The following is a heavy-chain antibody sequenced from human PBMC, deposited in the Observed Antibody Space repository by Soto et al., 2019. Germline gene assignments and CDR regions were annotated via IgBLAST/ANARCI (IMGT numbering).Heavy chain of an antibody. CDR1: GGSISSYY. V-gene: IGHV4-59*01. J-gene: IGHJ6*03. D-gene: IGHD1-7*01. CDR2: IYYSGST. CDR3: ARVGRTGTTRGGGDYYYYYYMDV. Sequence: SETLSLTCTVSGGSISSYYWSWIRQPPGKGLEWIGYIYYSGSTNYNPSLKSRVTISVDTSKNQFSLKLGSVTAADTAVYYCARVGRTGTTRGGGDYYYYYYMDVWGKGTTVTVSS.